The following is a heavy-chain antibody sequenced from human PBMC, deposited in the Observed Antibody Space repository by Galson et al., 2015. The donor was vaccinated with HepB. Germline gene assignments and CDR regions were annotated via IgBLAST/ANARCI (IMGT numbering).Heavy chain of an antibody. CDR3: ARTHRSGYPPVWDY. CDR1: GFSISTSGVA. D-gene: IGHD3-22*01. V-gene: IGHV2-5*01. CDR2: IYSHDDE. J-gene: IGHJ4*02. Sequence: PALVKPTQTLTLTCTFSGFSISTSGVAVGWIRQPPGKALEWLALIYSHDDERYSPSLKSRLTVTKDSSKNQVVLTMTNMDPVDTATYFCARTHRSGYPPVWDYWGQGAPVTVSS.